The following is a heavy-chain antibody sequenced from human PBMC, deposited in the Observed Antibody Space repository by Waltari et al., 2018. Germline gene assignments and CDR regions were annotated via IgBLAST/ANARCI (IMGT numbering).Heavy chain of an antibody. V-gene: IGHV1-46*01. Sequence: QVQLVQSGAEVKKPGASVKVSCKASGYTFTSYYMHWVRQAPGQGLEWMGIINPSGGCTSYAQKFQGRVTMTRDTSTSTVYMGLSSLRSEDTAVYYCASCSCHRRFDYWGQGTLVTVSS. CDR1: GYTFTSYY. D-gene: IGHD3-10*02. CDR2: INPSGGCT. CDR3: ASCSCHRRFDY. J-gene: IGHJ4*02.